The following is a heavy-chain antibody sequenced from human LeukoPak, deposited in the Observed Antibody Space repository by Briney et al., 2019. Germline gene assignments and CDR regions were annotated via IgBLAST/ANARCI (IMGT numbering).Heavy chain of an antibody. D-gene: IGHD3-16*01. CDR3: ARDLGYFDY. Sequence: SETLSLTCTVSGGSISSSSYYWGWIRQPPGKGLEWIGSIYYSGSTYYNPSLKSRVTISVDTSKNQFSLKLSSVTAADTAVYYCARDLGYFDYWGQGTLVTVSS. CDR2: IYYSGST. J-gene: IGHJ4*02. CDR1: GGSISSSSYY. V-gene: IGHV4-39*07.